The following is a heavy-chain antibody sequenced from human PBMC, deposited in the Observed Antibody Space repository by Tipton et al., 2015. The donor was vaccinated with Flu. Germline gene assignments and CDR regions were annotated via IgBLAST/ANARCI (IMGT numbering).Heavy chain of an antibody. J-gene: IGHJ3*01. D-gene: IGHD4-11*01. V-gene: IGHV4-59*01. CDR1: GGSMSSYY. Sequence: TPSLTCTVSGGSMSSYYWSWIRQPPGKGLEWIGYIYYRGTTRYNPSLKSRVTMSVDTSKNQFSLRLTSVTAADTALYYCARSDYSDGFDFWGQGTKVIVSS. CDR3: ARSDYSDGFDF. CDR2: IYYRGTT.